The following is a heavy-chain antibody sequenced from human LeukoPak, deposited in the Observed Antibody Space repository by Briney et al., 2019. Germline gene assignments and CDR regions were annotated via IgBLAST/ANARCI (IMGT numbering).Heavy chain of an antibody. D-gene: IGHD6-6*01. CDR3: ASVLY. CDR2: ISGSGSLI. Sequence: GGSLRLSCAASGFTFSSYEMNWVRQAPGKGLECVSYISGSGSLIDYVDSVKGRFTISRDNAKKSVYLQMNSLRAEDTAVYYCASVLYWGQGTQVTVSS. V-gene: IGHV3-48*03. CDR1: GFTFSSYE. J-gene: IGHJ4*02.